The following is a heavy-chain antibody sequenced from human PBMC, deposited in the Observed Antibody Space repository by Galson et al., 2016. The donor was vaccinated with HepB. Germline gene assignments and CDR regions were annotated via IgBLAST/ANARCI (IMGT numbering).Heavy chain of an antibody. CDR3: ARDQGYFDY. V-gene: IGHV3-33*01. CDR2: IWFDGSKK. J-gene: IGHJ4*02. Sequence: SLRLSCAASGFTFSNYGMHWVRQAPGKGLEWVAVIWFDGSKKYYGDSVKGRFTISRDNSKNTLYLQMNSLRAEDTAVYYCARDQGYFDYWGQGTLVTVSS. CDR1: GFTFSNYG.